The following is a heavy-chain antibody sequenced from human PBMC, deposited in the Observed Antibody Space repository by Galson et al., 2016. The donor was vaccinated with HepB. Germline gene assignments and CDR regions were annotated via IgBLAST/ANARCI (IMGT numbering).Heavy chain of an antibody. D-gene: IGHD3-9*01. V-gene: IGHV3-23*01. CDR3: TKGRVTGHFNVDY. J-gene: IGHJ4*02. Sequence: GLEWVSSIRGSGDYTYYADSVKGRFTISRDNSENTLSLQMHSLRIEDTAIYYCTKGRVTGHFNVDYWGQGTLVTVSS. CDR2: IRGSGDYT.